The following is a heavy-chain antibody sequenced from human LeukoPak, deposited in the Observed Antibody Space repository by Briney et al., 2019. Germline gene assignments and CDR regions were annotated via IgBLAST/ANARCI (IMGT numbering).Heavy chain of an antibody. CDR1: GFTFSRCA. V-gene: IGHV3-33*08. D-gene: IGHD2-2*01. Sequence: GGSLRLSCVASGFTFSRCAMTWVRQAPGKGLEWVAVIWYDGSNKYYADSVKGRFTISRDNSKNTLYLQMNSLRAEDTAVYYCARDTRLMYYFDFWGQGALVTVSS. CDR3: ARDTRLMYYFDF. CDR2: IWYDGSNK. J-gene: IGHJ4*02.